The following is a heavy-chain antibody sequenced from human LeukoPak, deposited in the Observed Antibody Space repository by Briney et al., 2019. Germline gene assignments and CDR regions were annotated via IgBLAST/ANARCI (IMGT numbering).Heavy chain of an antibody. CDR2: FDPEDGET. Sequence: SVKVSCKVSGYTLTELSMHWVRQAPGKGLEWMGGFDPEDGETIYAQKFQGRVTMTEDTSTDTAYMELSSLRSEDTAVYYCATEPIEIQLWRQYYFDYWGQGTLVTVSS. V-gene: IGHV1-24*01. D-gene: IGHD5-18*01. J-gene: IGHJ4*02. CDR3: ATEPIEIQLWRQYYFDY. CDR1: GYTLTELS.